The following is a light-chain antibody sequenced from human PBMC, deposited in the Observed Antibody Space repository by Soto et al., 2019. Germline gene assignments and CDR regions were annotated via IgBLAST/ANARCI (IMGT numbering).Light chain of an antibody. J-gene: IGKJ1*01. Sequence: EIVLTQSPGTLSLSPGERATLSCRASQSVSSSYLAWYQQKLGQAPRLLIYGASSRATGIPDRFSGSGSGTDFTLTISRLEPEDFAVYYCQQYATSPTFGQGTKVEIK. CDR1: QSVSSSY. CDR2: GAS. V-gene: IGKV3-20*01. CDR3: QQYATSPT.